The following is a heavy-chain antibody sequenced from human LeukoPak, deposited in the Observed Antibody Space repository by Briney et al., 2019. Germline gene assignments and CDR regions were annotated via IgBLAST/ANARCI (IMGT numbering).Heavy chain of an antibody. J-gene: IGHJ5*01. D-gene: IGHD2-2*01. CDR1: GFRFSTYA. V-gene: IGHV3-23*01. Sequence: GGSLRLSCAASGFRFSTYAMSWVRQAPGKGLEWVSGISGRDDSTYYANSMKGRFTISRDNSKNTLYLQMSGLRAEDTAVYYCAKDRETSSTSPNWFDSWGQGTLVTVSS. CDR2: ISGRDDST. CDR3: AKDRETSSTSPNWFDS.